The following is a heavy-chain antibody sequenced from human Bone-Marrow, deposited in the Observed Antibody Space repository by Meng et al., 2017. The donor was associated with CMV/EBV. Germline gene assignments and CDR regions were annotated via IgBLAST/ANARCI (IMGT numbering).Heavy chain of an antibody. CDR1: GFTFSSYG. D-gene: IGHD3-3*01. CDR2: IRYDGSNK. J-gene: IGHJ4*02. Sequence: GGSLRLSCAASGFTFSSYGMHWVRQAPGKGLEWVAFIRYDGSNKYYADSVKGRFTISRDNSKNTLYLQMNSLRAEDTAVYYCAKKYDFWSGYYDYWGQGTLVTGSS. V-gene: IGHV3-30*02. CDR3: AKKYDFWSGYYDY.